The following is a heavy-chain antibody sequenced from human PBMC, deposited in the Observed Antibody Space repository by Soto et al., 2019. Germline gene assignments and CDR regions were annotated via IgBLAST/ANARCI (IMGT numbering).Heavy chain of an antibody. CDR1: GVSISSGGYY. CDR2: IYYSGST. J-gene: IGHJ4*02. V-gene: IGHV4-31*03. Sequence: PSETLSLTCTVSGVSISSGGYYWSWIRQHPGKGLEWIGYIYYSGSTYYNPSLKSRVTISVDTSKNQFSLKLSSVTAADTAVYYCARTPGIAAAGTWNDYWGQGTLVTVSS. D-gene: IGHD6-13*01. CDR3: ARTPGIAAAGTWNDY.